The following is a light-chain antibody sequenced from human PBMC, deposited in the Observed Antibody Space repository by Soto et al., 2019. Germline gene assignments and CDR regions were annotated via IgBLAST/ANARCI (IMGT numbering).Light chain of an antibody. J-gene: IGLJ3*02. Sequence: QLVLTQPASVSGSPGQSITISCTGSSSDVGGYNYVSWYQHHPGKAPKLMIYEVSNRPSGVSNRFSGSKSGNTASLTISGLQAEDEADYYCSSYTRSSTWVFGGGTKVTVL. CDR3: SSYTRSSTWV. CDR2: EVS. V-gene: IGLV2-14*01. CDR1: SSDVGGYNY.